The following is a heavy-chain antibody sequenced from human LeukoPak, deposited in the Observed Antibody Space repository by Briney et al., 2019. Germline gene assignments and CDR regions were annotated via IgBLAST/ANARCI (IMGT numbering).Heavy chain of an antibody. J-gene: IGHJ6*03. D-gene: IGHD3-9*01. CDR3: QKTAYDILTGYHHYYYYYYMDV. V-gene: IGHV1-69*05. CDR2: IIPIFATA. Sequence: GASVKVSCKASGGTFSSYAISWVLQAPGQMLQSIGGIIPIFATANYAQKFQGRVTITTDESTSTAYMELSSLRSEDTVVFFKQKTAYDILTGYHHYYYYYYMDVWGKGTTVTVSS. CDR1: GGTFSSYA.